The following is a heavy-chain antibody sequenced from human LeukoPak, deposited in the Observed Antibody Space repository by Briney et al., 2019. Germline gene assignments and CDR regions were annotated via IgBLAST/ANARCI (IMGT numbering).Heavy chain of an antibody. CDR1: GGSIRSSYYY. D-gene: IGHD4-11*01. J-gene: IGHJ5*02. CDR2: IYDSGST. CDR3: ARGLTNNWFDP. Sequence: SETLSLTCTVSGGSIRSSYYYWGWIRQPPGKGLEWIGSIYDSGSTYYNPSLKSRVTISVDTSKNQFSLKLNSVTAADTAVYYCARGLTNNWFDPWGQGTLVTVSS. V-gene: IGHV4-39*01.